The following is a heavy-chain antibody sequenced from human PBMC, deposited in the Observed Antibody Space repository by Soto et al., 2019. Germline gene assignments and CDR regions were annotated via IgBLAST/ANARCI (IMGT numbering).Heavy chain of an antibody. CDR2: ITRYGTI. CDR3: ARLFAGATGNWYFDL. Sequence: QVQLQQWGAGLLKPSETLSLTCAVYGGSFSGYYWSWVRQAPGKGLEWIGEITRYGTINYNPSLKSRVTMSLNTCKNQFSLRLNSVSDADAALYYSARLFAGATGNWYFDLWGRGTLVTVSS. V-gene: IGHV4-34*01. CDR1: GGSFSGYY. J-gene: IGHJ2*01. D-gene: IGHD1-1*01.